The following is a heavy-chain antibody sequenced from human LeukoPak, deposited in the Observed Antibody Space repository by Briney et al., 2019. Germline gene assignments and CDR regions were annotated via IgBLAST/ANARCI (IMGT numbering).Heavy chain of an antibody. V-gene: IGHV4-34*01. J-gene: IGHJ4*02. D-gene: IGHD5-12*01. CDR3: ARGGYDYLGYYFDY. CDR2: INHSGST. Sequence: ASETLSLTCAVYGGSFSGYYWSWIRQPPGKGLEWIGEINHSGSTNYNPSLKSRVTISVDTSKNQFSLKLSSVTAADTAVYYCARGGYDYLGYYFDYWGQGTLVTVSS. CDR1: GGSFSGYY.